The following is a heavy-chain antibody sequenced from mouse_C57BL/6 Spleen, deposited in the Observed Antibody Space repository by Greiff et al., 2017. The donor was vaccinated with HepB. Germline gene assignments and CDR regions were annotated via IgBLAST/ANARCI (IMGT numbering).Heavy chain of an antibody. J-gene: IGHJ2*01. Sequence: DVQLQESGPGLVKPSQSLSLTCSVTGYSIISGYYWNWIRQFPGNKLEWMGYISYDGSNNYNPSLKNRISITRDTSKNQFFLKLNSVTTEDTATYYCARGDWNYCDYWGQGTTLTVSS. CDR1: GYSIISGYY. V-gene: IGHV3-6*01. CDR3: ARGDWNYCDY. CDR2: ISYDGSN.